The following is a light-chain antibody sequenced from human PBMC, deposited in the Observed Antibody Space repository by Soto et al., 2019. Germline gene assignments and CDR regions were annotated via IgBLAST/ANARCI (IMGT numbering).Light chain of an antibody. CDR1: SSNIGSNY. CDR3: AAWDDSLSGLYL. V-gene: IGLV1-47*01. CDR2: RNN. J-gene: IGLJ1*01. Sequence: QSVLTQPPSASGTPGQRVTISCSGSSSNIGSNYVYWYQQLPGTAPKLLIYRNNQRPSGVPDRFSGSKSGTSASLAISGLRSEDEADYYCAAWDDSLSGLYLFGTGTKVTVL.